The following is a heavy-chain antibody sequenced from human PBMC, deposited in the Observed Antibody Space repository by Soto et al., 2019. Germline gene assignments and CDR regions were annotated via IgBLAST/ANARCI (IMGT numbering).Heavy chain of an antibody. Sequence: SETLSLTCAVSGGSISSSNWWSWVRQPPGKGLEWIGEIYHSGSTNYNPSLKSRVTISVDKSKNQFSLKLSSVTAADTAVYYCARAPMGGSSWPFDYWGQGTLVTVSS. CDR1: GGSISSSNW. D-gene: IGHD6-13*01. CDR3: ARAPMGGSSWPFDY. CDR2: IYHSGST. V-gene: IGHV4-4*02. J-gene: IGHJ4*02.